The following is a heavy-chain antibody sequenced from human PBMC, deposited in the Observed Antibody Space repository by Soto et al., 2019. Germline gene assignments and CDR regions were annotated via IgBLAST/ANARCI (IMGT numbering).Heavy chain of an antibody. CDR3: ARVTSITGTTYYGMDV. J-gene: IGHJ6*02. V-gene: IGHV1-69*13. CDR1: GGTFSSYA. D-gene: IGHD1-7*01. Sequence: ASVKVSCKASGGTFSSYAISWLRQAPGQGLEWMGGIIPIFGTANYAQKFQGRVTITADESTSTAYMELSSLRSEDTAVYYCARVTSITGTTYYGMDVWGQGTTVTVSS. CDR2: IIPIFGTA.